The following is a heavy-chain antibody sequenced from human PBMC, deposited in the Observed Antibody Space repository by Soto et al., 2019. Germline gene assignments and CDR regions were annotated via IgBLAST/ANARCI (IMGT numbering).Heavy chain of an antibody. Sequence: GSLRLSCAASGLTFSNVWMTWVRQAPGQGPEWVGRIKSKSDGETADVAAPVKARFTISRDDSKNTVFLEMNSLKSEDTALYYCAITAMINRDSSTSFDYWGRGTQVTVSS. CDR3: AITAMINRDSSTSFDY. D-gene: IGHD5-18*01. V-gene: IGHV3-15*01. CDR2: IKSKSDGETA. J-gene: IGHJ4*02. CDR1: GLTFSNVW.